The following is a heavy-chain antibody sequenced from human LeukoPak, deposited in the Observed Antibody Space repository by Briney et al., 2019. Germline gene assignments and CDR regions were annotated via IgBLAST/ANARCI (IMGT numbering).Heavy chain of an antibody. V-gene: IGHV3-48*03. CDR2: ISSSGSTI. CDR3: AELGITMIGGV. D-gene: IGHD3-10*02. CDR1: GFTFSSYE. J-gene: IGHJ6*04. Sequence: GGSLRLSCAASGFTFSSYEMNWVRQTPAKGLEWVSYISSSGSTIYYADSVKGRFTISRDNAKNSLYLQMNSLRAEDTAVYYCAELGITMIGGVWGKGTTVTISS.